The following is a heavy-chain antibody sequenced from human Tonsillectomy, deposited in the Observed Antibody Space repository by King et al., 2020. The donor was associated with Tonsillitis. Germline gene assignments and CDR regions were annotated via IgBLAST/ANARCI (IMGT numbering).Heavy chain of an antibody. J-gene: IGHJ4*02. V-gene: IGHV1-3*01. CDR3: ARMIPFDY. CDR2: INGANGNT. D-gene: IGHD3-22*01. CDR1: GYIFTSYA. Sequence: QLVQSGAEVKKPGASVKISCKASGYIFTSYAMHWVRQAPGQRLEWMGWINGANGNTEYSQKFQGRVTITRDTSASTAYMELSSLRSEDTAVYYCARMIPFDYWGQGTLVTVSS.